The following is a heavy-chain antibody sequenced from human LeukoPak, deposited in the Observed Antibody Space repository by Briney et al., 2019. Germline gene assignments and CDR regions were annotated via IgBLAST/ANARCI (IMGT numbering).Heavy chain of an antibody. J-gene: IGHJ3*02. V-gene: IGHV3-21*01. CDR3: ARWVNPGAFDI. Sequence: PGGSLRLSCAASGFTLGSYTMNWVRQAPGKGLEWVSSISSSSSYIYYADSVKGRFTISRDNAKNSLYLQMNSLRAEDTAVYYCARWVNPGAFDIWGQGTMVTVSS. CDR2: ISSSSSYI. CDR1: GFTLGSYT. D-gene: IGHD1-14*01.